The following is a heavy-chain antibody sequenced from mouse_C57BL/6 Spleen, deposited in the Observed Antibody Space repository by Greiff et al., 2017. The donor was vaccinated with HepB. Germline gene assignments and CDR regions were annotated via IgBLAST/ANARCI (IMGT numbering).Heavy chain of an antibody. CDR2: IYPGDGDT. CDR3: GRRPPVVATDWYFGV. V-gene: IGHV1-82*01. D-gene: IGHD1-1*01. Sequence: VKLMESGPELVKPGASVKISCKASGYAFSSSWMNWVKQRPGKGLEWIGRIYPGDGDTNYNGKFKGKATLTADKSSSTAYMQLSSLTSEDSAVFFRGRRPPVVATDWYFGVWGTGDHGHRLL. CDR1: GYAFSSSW. J-gene: IGHJ1*03.